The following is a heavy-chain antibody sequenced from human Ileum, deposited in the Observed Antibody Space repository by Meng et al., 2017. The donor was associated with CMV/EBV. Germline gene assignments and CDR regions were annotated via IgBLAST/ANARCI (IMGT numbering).Heavy chain of an antibody. CDR1: GGSISSSSYY. Sequence: SETLSLTCTVSGGSISSSSYYWGWIRQPPGKGLEWIGSIYYSGSTYYNPSLKSRVTISVDTSKNQFSLKLSSVTAADTAVYYCARQPQSKTFYYYYYYGMDVWGQGTTVTVSS. V-gene: IGHV4-39*01. J-gene: IGHJ6*02. CDR2: IYYSGST. CDR3: ARQPQSKTFYYYYYYGMDV.